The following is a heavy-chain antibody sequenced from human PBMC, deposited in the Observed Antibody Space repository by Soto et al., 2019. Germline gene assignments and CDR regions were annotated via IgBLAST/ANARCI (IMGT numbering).Heavy chain of an antibody. CDR1: GYTFTNYY. CDR3: SRLATMVREINDNPFAF. J-gene: IGHJ6*01. D-gene: IGHD3-10*01. V-gene: IGHV1-46*03. CDR2: INPTGGRA. Sequence: ASVKVSCKASGYTFTNYYIHWVRQAAGQGLEWMGVINPTGGRASYAPKFQGRVTLTRDTSTSTAYMELSSLRSDDTAVYFCSRLATMVREINDNPFAFWGQGTSGIVFS.